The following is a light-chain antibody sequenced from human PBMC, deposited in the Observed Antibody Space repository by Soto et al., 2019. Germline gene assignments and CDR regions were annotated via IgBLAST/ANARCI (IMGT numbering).Light chain of an antibody. Sequence: QSALTQPRSVSGSPGQSVTISCTGTSNDVGGYNFVSWYQQHPGKVPKLFIYDVSRRPSGVPDRFSGSKSGNTASLAISGXXXXXXXDYXCSSYAGSYTVVXGXXT. V-gene: IGLV2-11*01. J-gene: IGLJ2*01. CDR3: SSYAGSYTVV. CDR1: SNDVGGYNF. CDR2: DVS.